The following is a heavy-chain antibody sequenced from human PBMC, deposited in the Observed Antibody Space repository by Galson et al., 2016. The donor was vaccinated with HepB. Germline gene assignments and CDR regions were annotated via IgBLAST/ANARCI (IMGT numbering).Heavy chain of an antibody. CDR1: GVSISTNYW. V-gene: IGHV4-4*02. J-gene: IGHJ5*02. CDR3: TKVVGGGSGSSCAFDP. D-gene: IGHD2-2*01. CDR2: IHASGAT. Sequence: LSLTCTVSGVSISTNYWWTWVRLSPGKGLEWIGEIHASGATNYNPPLSRRVTTSLDKSKNQFSLNLDSVTAADTAAYYCTKVVGGGSGSSCAFDPWGQGTLVTVSA.